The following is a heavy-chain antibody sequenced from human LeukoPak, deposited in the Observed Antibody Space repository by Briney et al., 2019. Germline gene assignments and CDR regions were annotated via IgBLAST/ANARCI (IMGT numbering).Heavy chain of an antibody. CDR1: GGSISSSNW. D-gene: IGHD3-10*01. Sequence: SETLSLTCAVSGGSISSSNWWSWVRQPPGKGLEWIGEIYHSGSTNYNPSLKSRVTISVDTSKNQFSLKLSSVTAADTAIYYCARGGYYGSGNDFRFDPWGQGTLVTVSS. CDR3: ARGGYYGSGNDFRFDP. V-gene: IGHV4-4*02. J-gene: IGHJ5*02. CDR2: IYHSGST.